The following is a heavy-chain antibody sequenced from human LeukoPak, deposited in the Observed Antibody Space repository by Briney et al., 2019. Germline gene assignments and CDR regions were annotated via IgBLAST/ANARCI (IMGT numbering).Heavy chain of an antibody. Sequence: PGGSLRLSCAASGFTFSSYWMHWVRQVPGKGLVWVSRITSDGSDTIYADSVKGRFTISRDNAKNTLYLQMNSLRAEDTAVYHCARAPLVLQYRWWFDPWGQGTLVIVSS. D-gene: IGHD5-24*01. CDR2: ITSDGSDT. J-gene: IGHJ5*02. V-gene: IGHV3-74*01. CDR3: ARAPLVLQYRWWFDP. CDR1: GFTFSSYW.